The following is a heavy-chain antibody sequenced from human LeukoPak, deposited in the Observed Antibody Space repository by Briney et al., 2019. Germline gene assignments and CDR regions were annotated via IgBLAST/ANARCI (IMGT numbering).Heavy chain of an antibody. J-gene: IGHJ5*02. CDR2: IIPIFGTA. CDR3: AGMAVDTAMVRQNWFDP. Sequence: ASVKVSCKASGGTFSSYAISWVRQAPGQGLEWMGGIIPIFGTANYAQKFQGRVTITADKSTSTAYMELSSLRSEDTAVYYCAGMAVDTAMVRQNWFDPWGQGTLVTVSS. V-gene: IGHV1-69*06. CDR1: GGTFSSYA. D-gene: IGHD5-18*01.